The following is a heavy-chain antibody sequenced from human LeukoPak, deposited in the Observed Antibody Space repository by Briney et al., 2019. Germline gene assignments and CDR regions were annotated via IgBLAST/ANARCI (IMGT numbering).Heavy chain of an antibody. D-gene: IGHD3-22*01. CDR1: XXTXXSYX. Sequence: AXXXTXXSYXXSWVRQAPXKGXXXVANIKQDGSEKYYVDSVKGRFTISRDXAKNSLYLQMNSLRAEDTAVYYXXXXXXXXXXXXSGYYNYWGQGTLVTVSS. CDR2: IKQDGSEK. V-gene: IGHV3-7*01. CDR3: XXXXXXXXXXXSGYYNY. J-gene: IGHJ4*02.